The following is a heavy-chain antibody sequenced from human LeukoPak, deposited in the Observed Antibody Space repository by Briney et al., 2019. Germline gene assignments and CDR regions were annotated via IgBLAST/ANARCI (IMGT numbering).Heavy chain of an antibody. J-gene: IGHJ4*02. CDR3: ARDRAWNYFDY. D-gene: IGHD3-3*01. CDR2: ISSSSSTI. Sequence: GGSLRLSCAASGFTFSSYSVNWVRQAPGKGLEWVSYISSSSSTIYYADSVKGRFTISRDNAKNSLYLQMDSLRAEDTAVYYCARDRAWNYFDYWGQGTLVTVSS. CDR1: GFTFSSYS. V-gene: IGHV3-48*01.